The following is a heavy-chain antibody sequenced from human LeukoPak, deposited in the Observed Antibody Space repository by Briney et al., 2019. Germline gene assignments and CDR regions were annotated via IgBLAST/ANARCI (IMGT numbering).Heavy chain of an antibody. J-gene: IGHJ4*02. CDR3: ARAPGRWLDYYFDS. CDR2: ISGSGSSSTI. Sequence: PGGSLRLSCTASGFTFSDYYMSWIRQAPGMGLEWVSFISGSGSSSTIYYTDSVKGRFTISRDNAKNSLYLQMSSLRAEDTAVYYCARAPGRWLDYYFDSWGQGTLVTVSS. V-gene: IGHV3-11*01. CDR1: GFTFSDYY. D-gene: IGHD3-10*01.